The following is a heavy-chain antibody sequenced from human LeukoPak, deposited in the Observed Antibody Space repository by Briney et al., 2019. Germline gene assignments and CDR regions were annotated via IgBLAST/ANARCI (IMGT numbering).Heavy chain of an antibody. CDR3: ARGPGIAVAGTIYNWFDP. D-gene: IGHD6-19*01. Sequence: GGSLRLSCAASGXTFSSYAMSWVRQAPGKGLEWVSTIRGSGGSTYYADSVKGRFTISRDNSKNTLYLQMNSLRAEDTAVYYCARGPGIAVAGTIYNWFDPWGQGTLVTVSS. V-gene: IGHV3-23*01. CDR2: IRGSGGST. J-gene: IGHJ5*02. CDR1: GXTFSSYA.